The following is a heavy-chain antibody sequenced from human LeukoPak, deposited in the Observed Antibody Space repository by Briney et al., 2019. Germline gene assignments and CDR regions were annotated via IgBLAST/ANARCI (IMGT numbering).Heavy chain of an antibody. D-gene: IGHD3-22*01. Sequence: PSETLSLTCAVYGGSFSGYSWTWIRQTPEKGLEWIGEMNPSGSTSYNPSLKSRVTISVDTSKTQFSLKLSSVTAADTAVYYCARGRQDVTMIVVVMTAVSYYLDVWGKGTTVTVS. V-gene: IGHV4-34*01. CDR2: MNPSGST. J-gene: IGHJ6*03. CDR3: ARGRQDVTMIVVVMTAVSYYLDV. CDR1: GGSFSGYS.